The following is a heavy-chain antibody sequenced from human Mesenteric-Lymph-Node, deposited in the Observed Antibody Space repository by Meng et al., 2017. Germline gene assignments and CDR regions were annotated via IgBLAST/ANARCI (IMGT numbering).Heavy chain of an antibody. Sequence: QVPLLWVGAGLLKPSGTPSLTCVVSGGSISSSYWWTWVRQSPGKGLEWIGEMYHSGTTNYNPSLKSRVTISMGKSNNQLSLKLNSVTAADTAVYYCATQESRDGHNPYWGQGTLVTVSS. CDR2: MYHSGTT. V-gene: IGHV4-4*02. CDR3: ATQESRDGHNPY. CDR1: GGSISSSYW. J-gene: IGHJ4*02. D-gene: IGHD5-24*01.